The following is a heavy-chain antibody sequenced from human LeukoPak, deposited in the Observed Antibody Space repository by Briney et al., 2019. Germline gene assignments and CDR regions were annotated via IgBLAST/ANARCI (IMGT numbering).Heavy chain of an antibody. CDR1: GASISSGRYY. J-gene: IGHJ5*01. CDR3: ATDGMVRGPDAWFDS. Sequence: SETLSLTCNVSGASISSGRYYWSWIRQPAGKGLEWIGRIYSRGSTNYNPSLKSRVTMSVDTSKNQFSLKLSSVTAADTAVYYCATDGMVRGPDAWFDSWGQGTLVTVSS. V-gene: IGHV4-61*02. D-gene: IGHD3-10*01. CDR2: IYSRGST.